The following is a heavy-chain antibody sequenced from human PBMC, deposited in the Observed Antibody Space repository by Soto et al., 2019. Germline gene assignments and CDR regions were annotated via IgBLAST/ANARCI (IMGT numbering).Heavy chain of an antibody. J-gene: IGHJ5*02. Sequence: SVKVSCKASGGTFSSYAISWVRQAPGQGLEWMGGIIPIFGTANYAQKFQGRVTITADESTSTAYMELSSLRSEDTAVYYCARDSAGYYDILTGYYNFNWFDPWGQGTLVTVSS. CDR1: GGTFSSYA. D-gene: IGHD3-9*01. V-gene: IGHV1-69*13. CDR3: ARDSAGYYDILTGYYNFNWFDP. CDR2: IIPIFGTA.